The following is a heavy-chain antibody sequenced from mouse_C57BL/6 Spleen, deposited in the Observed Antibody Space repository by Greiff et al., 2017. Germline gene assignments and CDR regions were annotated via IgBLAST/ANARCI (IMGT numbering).Heavy chain of an antibody. CDR2: INPGSGGT. CDR3: ARSPGSSYGWYFDV. Sequence: QVQLQQSGAELVRPGTSVKVSCKASGYAFTNYLIEWVKQRPGQGLEWIGVINPGSGGTNYNEKFKGKATLTADKSSSSAYMQLSSLTSEDSAVYFCARSPGSSYGWYFDVWGTGTTVTVSS. J-gene: IGHJ1*03. D-gene: IGHD1-1*01. CDR1: GYAFTNYL. V-gene: IGHV1-54*01.